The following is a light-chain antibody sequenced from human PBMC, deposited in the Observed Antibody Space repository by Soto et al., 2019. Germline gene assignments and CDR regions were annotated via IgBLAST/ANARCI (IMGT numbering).Light chain of an antibody. CDR1: QNINNW. CDR3: QQYKNYPYT. J-gene: IGKJ2*01. V-gene: IGKV1-5*03. CDR2: EAS. Sequence: DIQMTQSPSTLSASIGDRVTITCRASQNINNWLAWYQQRPGKAPKLLISEASSLEGGVPSRFRGSGSATEFSLIITSLHPDDFATYHCQQYKNYPYTFGQGTKLEIK.